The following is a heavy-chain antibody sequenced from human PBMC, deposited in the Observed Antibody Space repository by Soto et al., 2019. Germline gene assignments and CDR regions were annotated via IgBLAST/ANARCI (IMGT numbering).Heavy chain of an antibody. CDR3: AHSLVMVVGAKGHYFDY. CDR1: GFSLSTSGVG. CDR2: IYWDDDK. D-gene: IGHD1-26*01. V-gene: IGHV2-5*02. J-gene: IGHJ4*02. Sequence: QITLKESGPTLVKPTQTLTLTCTFSGFSLSTSGVGVGWIRQPPGKALEWLALIYWDDDKRYSPSLKSRLTITKDTSKNQVVLTMTNMDPVDTATYYCAHSLVMVVGAKGHYFDYWGQGTLVTVSS.